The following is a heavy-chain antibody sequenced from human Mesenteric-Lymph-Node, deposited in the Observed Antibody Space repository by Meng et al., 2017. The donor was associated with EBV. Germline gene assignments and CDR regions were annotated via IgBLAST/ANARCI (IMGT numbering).Heavy chain of an antibody. V-gene: IGHV2-5*02. Sequence: QSTRNEHVPAPVKHTQTLPPICTFSVFSLTDGVGVGWTRQAPGNALEWLALIYWDDGQHYSPSLKSRLTITKDTSRKQVVLRMTNMDPVDTATYYCAYSEWLRFFGPWGQGTLVTVSS. D-gene: IGHD3-3*01. CDR3: AYSEWLRFFGP. J-gene: IGHJ5*02. CDR2: IYWDDGQ. CDR1: VFSLTDGVG.